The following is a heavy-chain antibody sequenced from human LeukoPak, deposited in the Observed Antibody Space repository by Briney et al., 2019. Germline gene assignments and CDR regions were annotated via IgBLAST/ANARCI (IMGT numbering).Heavy chain of an antibody. V-gene: IGHV1-18*01. J-gene: IGHJ4*02. CDR3: AREAGSGSWYPFDY. CDR2: ISAYDGST. Sequence: GASVKVSCKASGYTFTNYAITWVRQAPEQGLEWMGWISAYDGSTNYAQKFQGRVTMTTDPSTSTAYMELRSLRSDDTAVYYCAREAGSGSWYPFDYWGQGTLVTVSS. D-gene: IGHD6-13*01. CDR1: GYTFTNYA.